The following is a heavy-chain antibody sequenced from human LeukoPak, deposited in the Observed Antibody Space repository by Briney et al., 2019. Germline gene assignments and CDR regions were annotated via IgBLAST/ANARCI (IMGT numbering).Heavy chain of an antibody. D-gene: IGHD6-13*01. CDR1: GFTFSDYY. Sequence: GGSLRLSCAASGFTFSDYYMSWIRQAPGKGLEWVSYISSSGSTIYYADSVRGRFTISRDNAKNSLYLQMNSLRAEDTAVYYCARFPADTYYYYYMDVWGKGTTVTVSS. CDR2: ISSSGSTI. V-gene: IGHV3-11*01. J-gene: IGHJ6*03. CDR3: ARFPADTYYYYYMDV.